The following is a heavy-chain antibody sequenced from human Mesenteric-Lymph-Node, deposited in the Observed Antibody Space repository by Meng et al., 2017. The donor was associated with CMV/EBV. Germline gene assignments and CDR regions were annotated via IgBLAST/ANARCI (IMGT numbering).Heavy chain of an antibody. V-gene: IGHV4-59*11. CDR2: FYYSGST. J-gene: IGHJ5*02. Sequence: SETLSLTCTVSGGSITNHYWSWIRQPPGKGLEWIASFYYSGSTDYNPSLKSRVSVSADRSKNQFSLRLSSVTAADTAVYYCAREKGYYYGSGTRGEINWFDPWGQGTLVTVSS. CDR1: GGSITNHY. CDR3: AREKGYYYGSGTRGEINWFDP. D-gene: IGHD3-10*01.